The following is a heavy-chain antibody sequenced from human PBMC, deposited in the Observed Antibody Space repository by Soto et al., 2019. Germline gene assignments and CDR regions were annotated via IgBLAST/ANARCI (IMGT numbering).Heavy chain of an antibody. CDR2: IKGDGITT. CDR3: ARGLSGYYGFDS. J-gene: IGHJ4*02. Sequence: EVQLVESGGGLVQFGGSLRLSCAASGFTFSTYWMHWDRQVPGRGVVWVSRIKGDGITTDYPDSVKGRFTISRDNVKNTQYLQMSSLRAEDTTVYYCARGLSGYYGFDSWGQGTLVTVSS. D-gene: IGHD5-12*01. CDR1: GFTFSTYW. V-gene: IGHV3-74*01.